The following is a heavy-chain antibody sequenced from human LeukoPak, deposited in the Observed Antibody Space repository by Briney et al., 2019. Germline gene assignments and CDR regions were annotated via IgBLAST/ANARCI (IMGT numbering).Heavy chain of an antibody. CDR2: SNHSGST. J-gene: IGHJ3*02. D-gene: IGHD1-26*01. V-gene: IGHV4-34*01. CDR1: GGSFSGYY. Sequence: SETLSLTCAVYGGSFSGYYWSWIRQPPGKGLEWIGESNHSGSTNYNPSLKSRVTISVDTSKNQFSLKLSSVTAADTAVYYCARARGSIVGARRAIDIWGQGTMVTVSS. CDR3: ARARGSIVGARRAIDI.